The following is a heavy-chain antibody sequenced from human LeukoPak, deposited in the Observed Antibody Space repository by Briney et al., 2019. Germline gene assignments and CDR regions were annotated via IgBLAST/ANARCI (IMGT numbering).Heavy chain of an antibody. CDR2: ISSSGSTI. V-gene: IGHV3-48*03. D-gene: IGHD6-19*01. CDR3: ARDRGGSGWFN. CDR1: GFTFSSYE. J-gene: IGHJ4*02. Sequence: GGSLRLSCAASGFTFSSYEMNWVRQAPGKGLEWVSYISSSGSTIYYADSVKGRFTISRDNAKNSLYLQMNSPRAEDTAVYYCARDRGGSGWFNWGQGTLVTVSS.